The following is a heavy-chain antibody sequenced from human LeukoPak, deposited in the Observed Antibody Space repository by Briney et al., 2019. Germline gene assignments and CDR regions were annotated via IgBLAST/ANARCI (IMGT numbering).Heavy chain of an antibody. CDR2: INPNSGGT. J-gene: IGHJ3*02. V-gene: IGHV1-2*02. CDR3: ARNRWGPDDI. Sequence: ASVKVSCKASGYSFTAYYMHWVRQAPGQGLEWMGWINPNSGGTNYAQKFQGRVTITRNTSISTAYMELSSLRSEDTAVYYCARNRWGPDDIWGQGTMVTVSS. D-gene: IGHD3-16*01. CDR1: GYSFTAYY.